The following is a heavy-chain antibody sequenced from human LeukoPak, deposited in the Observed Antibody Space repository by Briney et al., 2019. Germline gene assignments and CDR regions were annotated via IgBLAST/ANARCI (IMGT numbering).Heavy chain of an antibody. CDR1: GFTLSSYW. Sequence: GGSERLSCAASGFTLSSYWMHWVRQAPGKGLVWVSRINSDGRSTSYADSVKGRFTISRDNARNTLYLQMTSLRAEDTAVYYCARGVGYGALVDYWVQETIATVSS. D-gene: IGHD4-17*01. V-gene: IGHV3-74*01. CDR3: ARGVGYGALVDY. J-gene: IGHJ4*02. CDR2: INSDGRST.